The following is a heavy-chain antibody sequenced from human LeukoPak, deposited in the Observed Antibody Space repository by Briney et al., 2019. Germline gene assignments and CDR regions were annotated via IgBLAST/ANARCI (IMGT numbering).Heavy chain of an antibody. D-gene: IGHD3-3*01. CDR2: IYYSGST. CDR1: GGSFSGYY. V-gene: IGHV4-34*01. J-gene: IGHJ3*02. CDR3: ARGLRFYMKLDAFDI. Sequence: NPSETLSLTCAVYGGSFSGYYWGWIRQPPGKGLEWIGSIYYSGSTYYNPSLKSRVTISVDTSRNQFSLKLSSVTAADTAVYYCARGLRFYMKLDAFDIWGQGTMVTVSS.